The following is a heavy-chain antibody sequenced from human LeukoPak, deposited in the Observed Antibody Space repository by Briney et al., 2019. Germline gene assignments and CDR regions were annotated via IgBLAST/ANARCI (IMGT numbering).Heavy chain of an antibody. CDR3: AREIDLDA. Sequence: TGGSLRLSCAASGFTFSSYWMHWVRQAPGEGLVWVSRIDSDGIGTVYADSVKGRFTISRDNAKNTLYLQMNSLRAEDTAVYYCAREIDLDAWGQGTLVTVSS. CDR1: GFTFSSYW. V-gene: IGHV3-74*01. J-gene: IGHJ5*02. CDR2: IDSDGIGT.